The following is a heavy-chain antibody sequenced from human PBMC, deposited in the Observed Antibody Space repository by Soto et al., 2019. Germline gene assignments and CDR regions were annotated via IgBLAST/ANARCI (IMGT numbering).Heavy chain of an antibody. CDR1: GRTFSSYA. CDR3: ARERPEYSRSSGYYYDIDV. CDR2: VIPIFGTA. V-gene: IGHV1-69*13. J-gene: IGHJ6*02. D-gene: IGHD6-6*01. Sequence: SVKVSCKASGRTFSSYAISWGRQATGQGLEWMGGVIPIFGTANYAQKFQGRVTINADESTSTAYMELSSLRSEDTAVYYCARERPEYSRSSGYYYDIDVGG.